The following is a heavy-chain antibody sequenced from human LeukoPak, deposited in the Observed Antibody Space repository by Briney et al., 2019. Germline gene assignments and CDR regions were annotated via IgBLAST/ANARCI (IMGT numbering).Heavy chain of an antibody. CDR1: GYTFTNYN. D-gene: IGHD3-22*01. CDR3: ARLDEGFYYDGGGFLY. J-gene: IGHJ4*02. V-gene: IGHV5-51*01. CDR2: IYPGDSHV. Sequence: GEPLKISCSGSGYTFTNYNIAWVRQMPGKGLEFMGIIYPGDSHVTYSPSFQGQVTISADKSVSTTYLQWSSLKASDTAIYYCARLDEGFYYDGGGFLYWGQGTLLAVSS.